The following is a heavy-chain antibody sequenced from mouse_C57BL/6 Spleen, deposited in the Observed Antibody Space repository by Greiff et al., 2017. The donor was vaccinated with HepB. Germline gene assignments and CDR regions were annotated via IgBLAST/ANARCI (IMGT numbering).Heavy chain of an antibody. Sequence: VQLQQPGAELVKPGASVKMSCKASGYTFTSYWITWVKQRPGQGLEWIGDIYPGSGSTNYNEKFKSKATLTVDTSSSTAYMQLSSLPSEDSAVYYCARGPRGSYYFDYWGQGTTLTVSS. CDR3: ARGPRGSYYFDY. CDR2: IYPGSGST. CDR1: GYTFTSYW. J-gene: IGHJ2*01. V-gene: IGHV1-55*01.